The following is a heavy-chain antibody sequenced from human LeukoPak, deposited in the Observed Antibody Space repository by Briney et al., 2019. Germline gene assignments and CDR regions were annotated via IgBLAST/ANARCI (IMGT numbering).Heavy chain of an antibody. J-gene: IGHJ4*02. Sequence: PGGSLRLSCAASGFTFSNYALHWVRQAPGKGLEWVSLISSGGTYEYYADSVKGRFTISRDNSKNTLYLQMNSLRAEDTAVYYCACTSGSYLVVDYWGQGTLVTVSS. V-gene: IGHV3-30*14. CDR3: ACTSGSYLVVDY. CDR2: ISSGGTYE. D-gene: IGHD1-26*01. CDR1: GFTFSNYA.